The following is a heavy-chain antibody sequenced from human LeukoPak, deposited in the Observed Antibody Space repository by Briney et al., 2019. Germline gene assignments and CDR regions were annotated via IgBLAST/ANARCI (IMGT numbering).Heavy chain of an antibody. D-gene: IGHD3-3*01. J-gene: IGHJ6*03. V-gene: IGHV3-7*01. CDR1: GFTFSSSW. CDR3: ARFTTPHYYYYYMDV. CDR2: INADGGEI. Sequence: GGSLRLSCAASGFTFSSSWMTWVRQAPGKGLEWVASINADGGEIHYVDSVKGRFTISRDNAKNSLYLQMNSLRAEDTAVYYCARFTTPHYYYYYMDVWGKGTTVTVSS.